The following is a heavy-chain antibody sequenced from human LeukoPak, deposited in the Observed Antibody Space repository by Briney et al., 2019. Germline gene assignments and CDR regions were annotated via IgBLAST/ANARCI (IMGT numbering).Heavy chain of an antibody. V-gene: IGHV4-59*01. J-gene: IGHJ6*03. CDR3: ARSVATIFDYYMDV. Sequence: SETLSLTCTVSGGSINSYYWSWIRQPPGKGLEWIGHIYYRGTTKYIPSLKSRVTISLDMSKNQFSLKLTSATAADTAVYYCARSVATIFDYYMDVWGNGTTVTVSS. D-gene: IGHD5-24*01. CDR2: IYYRGTT. CDR1: GGSINSYY.